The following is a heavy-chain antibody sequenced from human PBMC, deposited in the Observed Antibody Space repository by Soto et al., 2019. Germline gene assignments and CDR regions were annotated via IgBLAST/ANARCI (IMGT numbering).Heavy chain of an antibody. V-gene: IGHV1-69*01. CDR1: GGSFNRHT. J-gene: IGHJ4*02. CDR2: IIPIFGTA. D-gene: IGHD3-22*01. Sequence: QVQLVQSGAEVRKPGSSVRVSCKASGGSFNRHTISWVRQAPGQVLEWMGGIIPIFGTANHAQKFQGRVTIIADEFTSTVYMELSSLRSDDTAIYYCARGWGYDSTDYYYAYWGQGTLVIVSS. CDR3: ARGWGYDSTDYYYAY.